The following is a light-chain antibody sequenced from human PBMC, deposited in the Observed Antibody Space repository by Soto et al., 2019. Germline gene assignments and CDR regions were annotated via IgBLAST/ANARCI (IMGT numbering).Light chain of an antibody. J-gene: IGKJ1*01. Sequence: QITQSPSSLSASVGDRVTLACRASQSISNWLAWYQQRPGKAPKLLIYEASNLESGVPSRFSGSGSGTEFTLTISSLQPDDFATYYCQQYNSYSWTFGQGTKVDIK. CDR2: EAS. CDR3: QQYNSYSWT. V-gene: IGKV1-5*03. CDR1: QSISNW.